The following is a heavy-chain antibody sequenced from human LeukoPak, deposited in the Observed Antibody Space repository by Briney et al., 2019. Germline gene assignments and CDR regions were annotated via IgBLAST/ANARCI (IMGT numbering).Heavy chain of an antibody. D-gene: IGHD3-16*02. Sequence: SVKVSCKASGGTFSSYAISWVRQAPGQGLEWMGGIIPIFGTANYAQKFQGRVTITTDESTSTAYMELSNLRSEDTAVYYCAGSYRYAEYFQHWGQGTLVTVSS. CDR2: IIPIFGTA. J-gene: IGHJ1*01. V-gene: IGHV1-69*05. CDR3: AGSYRYAEYFQH. CDR1: GGTFSSYA.